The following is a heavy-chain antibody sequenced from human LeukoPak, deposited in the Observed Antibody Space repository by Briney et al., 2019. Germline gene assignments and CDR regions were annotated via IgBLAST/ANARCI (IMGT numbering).Heavy chain of an antibody. V-gene: IGHV4-59*12. CDR3: ARDSLAAAGGYDY. J-gene: IGHJ4*02. D-gene: IGHD6-13*01. Sequence: SETLSLTCTVSGGSISNYYWSWIRQPPGKGLEFIGYIYYSGSTNYNPSLKSRVTISVDTSKNQFSLKLSSVTAADTAVYYCARDSLAAAGGYDYWGQGTLVTVSS. CDR1: GGSISNYY. CDR2: IYYSGST.